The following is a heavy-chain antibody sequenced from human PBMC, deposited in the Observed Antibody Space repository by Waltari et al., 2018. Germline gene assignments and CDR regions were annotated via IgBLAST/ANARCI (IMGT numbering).Heavy chain of an antibody. Sequence: EVQLVLSGAEVKKPGESLKISCKGSGYSFTSYWIGWVRQMPGKGLEWMGIIYPGDSDTRYSPSFQGQVTISADKSISTAYLQWSSLKASDTAMYYCARGRSSNFVYAPVAFDIWGQGTMVTVSS. D-gene: IGHD2-2*01. CDR2: IYPGDSDT. J-gene: IGHJ3*02. CDR3: ARGRSSNFVYAPVAFDI. CDR1: GYSFTSYW. V-gene: IGHV5-51*01.